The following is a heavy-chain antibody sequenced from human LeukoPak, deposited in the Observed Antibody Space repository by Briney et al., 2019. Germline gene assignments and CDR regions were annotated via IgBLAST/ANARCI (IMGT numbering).Heavy chain of an antibody. CDR3: ARDNIGGWFYGMDV. V-gene: IGHV1-2*04. D-gene: IGHD6-19*01. Sequence: ASVKVSCKASGYTFTGYYMHWVRQAPGQGLEWMGWINPNSGGTNYAQKFQGWVTMTRDTSISTAYMELSRLRSDDTAVYYCARDNIGGWFYGMDVWGQGTTVTVSS. J-gene: IGHJ6*02. CDR1: GYTFTGYY. CDR2: INPNSGGT.